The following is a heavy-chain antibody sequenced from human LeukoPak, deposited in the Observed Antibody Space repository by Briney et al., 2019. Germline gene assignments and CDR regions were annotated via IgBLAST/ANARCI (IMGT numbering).Heavy chain of an antibody. CDR2: ISWNSFSI. CDR1: GFRFDDYG. J-gene: IGHJ4*02. V-gene: IGHV3-9*01. Sequence: GRSLRLSCVGSGFRFDDYGMHWVRQAPGKGLEWVAGISWNSFSINYGGSVKGRFTISRDNARNSLFLQMNSLTVEDTALYYCAKSGPDTTMLHGFDKWGQGTLVAVSS. CDR3: AKSGPDTTMLHGFDK. D-gene: IGHD3-10*01.